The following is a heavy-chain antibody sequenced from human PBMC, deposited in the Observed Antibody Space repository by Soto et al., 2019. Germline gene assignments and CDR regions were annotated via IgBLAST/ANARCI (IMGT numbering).Heavy chain of an antibody. D-gene: IGHD3-9*01. CDR2: IYYSGST. CDR3: ARVRYFDNYYIDV. Sequence: SETLSLTCTVSGGSISSYYWSWIRQPPGKGLEWIGYIYYSGSTNYNPSLKSRVTISVDTSKNQFSLKLSSVTAADTAVYYCARVRYFDNYYIDVWGKGTTVTVSS. J-gene: IGHJ6*03. V-gene: IGHV4-59*01. CDR1: GGSISSYY.